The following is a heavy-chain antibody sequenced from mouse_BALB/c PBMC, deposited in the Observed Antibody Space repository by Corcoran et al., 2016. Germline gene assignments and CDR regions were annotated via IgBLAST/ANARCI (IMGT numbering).Heavy chain of an antibody. V-gene: IGHV1-26*01. J-gene: IGHJ4*01. CDR1: GYSFTGYY. CDR2: INPYNGAT. CDR3: ARDYYGRSPYTMEY. D-gene: IGHD1-1*01. Sequence: EVQLQQSGPELVKPGASVKISCKASGYSFTGYYMHWVKQSHVKSLAWIGRINPYNGATSYNQNFKDKASWTVDKSSSTAYMELHSLRSEDYALYDCARDYYGRSPYTMEYWGQGTSVTVSA.